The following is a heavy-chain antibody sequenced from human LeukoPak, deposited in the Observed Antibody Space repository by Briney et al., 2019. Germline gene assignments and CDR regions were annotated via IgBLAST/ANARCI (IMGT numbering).Heavy chain of an antibody. CDR1: GGSISSYY. D-gene: IGHD2-21*02. V-gene: IGHV4-59*08. CDR2: MYYSGGT. Sequence: SETLSLTCTVSGGSISSYYWSWIRQPPGKGLEWIGYMYYSGGTNYNPSLKSRVTISVDTSKNQFSLKLNSVAAADTAVYYCARRVTSNWFDPWGQGTLATVSS. J-gene: IGHJ5*02. CDR3: ARRVTSNWFDP.